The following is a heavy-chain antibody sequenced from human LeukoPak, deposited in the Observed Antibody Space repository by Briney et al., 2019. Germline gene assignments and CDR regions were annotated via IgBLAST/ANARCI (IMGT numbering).Heavy chain of an antibody. CDR3: ARGRFMVAQRFDP. Sequence: MASETLSLTCTVSGGSISSGGYYWSWIRQHPGKGLEWIGYIYYSGSTYYNPSLKSRVTISVDTSKNQFSLKLSSVTAADTAVYYCARGRFMVAQRFDPWGQGTLVTVSS. D-gene: IGHD5-12*01. CDR1: GGSISSGGYY. V-gene: IGHV4-31*03. CDR2: IYYSGST. J-gene: IGHJ5*02.